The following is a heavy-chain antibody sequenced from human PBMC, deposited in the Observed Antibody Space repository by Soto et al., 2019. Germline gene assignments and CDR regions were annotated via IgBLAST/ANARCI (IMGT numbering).Heavy chain of an antibody. V-gene: IGHV3-23*01. J-gene: IGHJ6*02. D-gene: IGHD3-3*01. Sequence: GGSLRLSCAASGFIFSNYAMSWVRQAPGTGLEWVSGISGSGVSTYYADSVKGRFTISRDNSKNTLYLQMNSLRAEDTAVYYCARDLYDFWSGDYGMDVWGQGTTVTVSS. CDR1: GFIFSNYA. CDR2: ISGSGVST. CDR3: ARDLYDFWSGDYGMDV.